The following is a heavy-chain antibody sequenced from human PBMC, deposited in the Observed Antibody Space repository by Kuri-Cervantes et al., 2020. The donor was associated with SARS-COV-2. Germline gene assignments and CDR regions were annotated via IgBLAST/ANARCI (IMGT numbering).Heavy chain of an antibody. CDR1: GFTFSSYE. Sequence: GESLKISCAASGFTFSSYEMNWVRQAPGKGLEWVAVISYDGSNKYYADSVKGRFTISRDNSKNTLYLQMNSLRAEDTAVYYCAKSRSLGDMVTIDYWGQGTLVTVSS. CDR3: AKSRSLGDMVTIDY. V-gene: IGHV3-30*18. D-gene: IGHD3-10*01. J-gene: IGHJ4*02. CDR2: ISYDGSNK.